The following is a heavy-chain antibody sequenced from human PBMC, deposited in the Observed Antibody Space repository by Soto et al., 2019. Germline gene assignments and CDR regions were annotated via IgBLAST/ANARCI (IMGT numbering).Heavy chain of an antibody. V-gene: IGHV3-30*18. CDR3: AKVLPTVYGDYPSKQALDY. CDR2: ISYDGSNK. D-gene: IGHD4-17*01. J-gene: IGHJ4*02. Sequence: GGSLRLSCAASGFTFSSYGMHWVRQAPGKGLEWVAVISYDGSNKYYADSVKGRFTISRDNSKNTLYLQMNSLRAEDTAVYYCAKVLPTVYGDYPSKQALDYWGQGTLVTVSS. CDR1: GFTFSSYG.